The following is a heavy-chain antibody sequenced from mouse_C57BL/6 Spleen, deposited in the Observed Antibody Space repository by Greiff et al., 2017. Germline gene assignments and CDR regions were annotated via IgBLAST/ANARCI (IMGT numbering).Heavy chain of an antibody. CDR1: GYTFTDYN. Sequence: DVQLQESGPELVKPGASVKIPCKASGYTFTDYNMDWVKQSHGKSLEWIGDINPNNGGTIYNQKFKGKAALTVDKSSSTAYMELRSLTSEDTAVYYCARENYYGSSYYFDYWGQGTTLTVSS. V-gene: IGHV1-18*01. CDR3: ARENYYGSSYYFDY. D-gene: IGHD1-1*01. J-gene: IGHJ2*01. CDR2: INPNNGGT.